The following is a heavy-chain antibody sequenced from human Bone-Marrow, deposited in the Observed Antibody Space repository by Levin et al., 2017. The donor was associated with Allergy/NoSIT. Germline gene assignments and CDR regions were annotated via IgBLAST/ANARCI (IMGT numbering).Heavy chain of an antibody. D-gene: IGHD5-12*01. CDR3: ARDRSWATVNWYLDL. CDR2: IWYDGSNQ. Sequence: GESLKISCAASGFTFSRYGMHWVRQAPGKGLEWVGVIWYDGSNQKSADSVKGRFTISRDNSKNTVNLQMNSLTVEDTAVYYCARDRSWATVNWYLDLWGRGTLVTVAS. J-gene: IGHJ2*01. V-gene: IGHV3-33*01. CDR1: GFTFSRYG.